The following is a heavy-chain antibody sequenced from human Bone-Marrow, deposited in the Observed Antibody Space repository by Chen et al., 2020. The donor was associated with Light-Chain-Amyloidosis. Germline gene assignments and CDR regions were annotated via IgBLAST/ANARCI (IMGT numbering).Heavy chain of an antibody. Sequence: EVQLEQSGPEVKKPGESLKISCKGSGYTFPNYWIGWVRQMPGKGLEWMGVIYPDDSGARDSPSFGGQLTISPDKAITTAYLQWRSLKASDTAMYYCAARRDGYYSDYWGKGTLVTVSS. CDR3: AARRDGYYSDY. V-gene: IGHV5-51*01. CDR1: GYTFPNYW. D-gene: IGHD5-12*01. J-gene: IGHJ4*02. CDR2: IYPDDSGA.